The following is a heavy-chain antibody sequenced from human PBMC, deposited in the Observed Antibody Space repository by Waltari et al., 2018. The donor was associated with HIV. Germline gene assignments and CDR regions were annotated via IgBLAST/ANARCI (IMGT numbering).Heavy chain of an antibody. CDR2: TRGSGGDA. Sequence: DVQILDSGGGLMQPGGSVSRHGAFSGFIPRHRTMCCVRQAPGKGLEWVAGTRGSGGDAYLADSVKGRFTISRDNSRNTVFLQMTSLREEDTARYFCARSGVGQWLVRAWVIDLWGRGTPVTVSS. J-gene: IGHJ2*01. CDR1: GFIPRHRT. D-gene: IGHD6-19*01. CDR3: ARSGVGQWLVRAWVIDL. V-gene: IGHV3-23*01.